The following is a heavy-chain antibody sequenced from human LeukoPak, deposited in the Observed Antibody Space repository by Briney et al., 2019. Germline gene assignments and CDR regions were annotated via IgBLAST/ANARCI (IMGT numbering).Heavy chain of an antibody. J-gene: IGHJ4*02. CDR2: IKEDGTKR. CDR3: ATPLDYSDSSGYHQGGD. Sequence: GGSLRLSCVASGITFSRHWMTWVRQAPGKGLEGVANIKEDGTKRNYVDSVKGRFTISRDNAKNSLYLQMNSLRAEDTAVYYCATPLDYSDSSGYHQGGDWGQGTLVTVSS. CDR1: GITFSRHW. D-gene: IGHD3-22*01. V-gene: IGHV3-7*03.